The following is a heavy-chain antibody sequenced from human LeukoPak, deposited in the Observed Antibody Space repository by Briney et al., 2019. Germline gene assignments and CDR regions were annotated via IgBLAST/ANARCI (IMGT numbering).Heavy chain of an antibody. CDR1: GFXFSSHW. CDR3: ARWRTSNWSEFDS. Sequence: PGGSLRLSCVASGFXFSSHWMTWVRQAPGKGLEWVANIKQDGSEIFYVDSVKGRFTISRDNAKNSLYLQMNSLRAEDTAVHFCARWRTSNWSEFDSWRQGTLVTVSS. V-gene: IGHV3-7*05. D-gene: IGHD6-13*01. J-gene: IGHJ4*02. CDR2: IKQDGSEI.